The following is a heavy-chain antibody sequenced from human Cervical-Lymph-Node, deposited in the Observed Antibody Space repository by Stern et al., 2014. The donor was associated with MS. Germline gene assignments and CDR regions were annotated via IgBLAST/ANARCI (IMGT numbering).Heavy chain of an antibody. V-gene: IGHV4-30-2*01. CDR3: ARSSTVTPNAFDI. D-gene: IGHD4-17*01. Sequence: VQLVESGSGLVKPSQTLSLTCAVSGGSISSGGYSWSWIRQPPGKGLEWIGYIYHSGSTYSNPSITSRVTISVDRSKNQFSLKLSSVTAADTAVYYCARSSTVTPNAFDIWGQGTMVTVSS. J-gene: IGHJ3*02. CDR1: GGSISSGGYS. CDR2: IYHSGST.